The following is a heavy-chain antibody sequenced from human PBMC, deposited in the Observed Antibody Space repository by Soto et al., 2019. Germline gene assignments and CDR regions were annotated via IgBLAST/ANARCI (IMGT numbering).Heavy chain of an antibody. V-gene: IGHV4-34*01. CDR3: ARGRGCSGGSCSPDAFDI. D-gene: IGHD2-15*01. CDR1: GGSFRGYY. CDR2: INHSGST. J-gene: IGHJ3*02. Sequence: SETLSLTCAVHGGSFRGYYWSWIRQPPGKGLEWIGEINHSGSTNYNPSLKSQVTISVDTSKNQFSLKLSSVTAADTAVYYCARGRGCSGGSCSPDAFDIWGQGTMVTVSS.